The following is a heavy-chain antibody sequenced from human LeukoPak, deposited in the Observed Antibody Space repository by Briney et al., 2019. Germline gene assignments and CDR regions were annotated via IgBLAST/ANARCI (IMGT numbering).Heavy chain of an antibody. CDR1: GFTFGTYA. J-gene: IGHJ5*01. V-gene: IGHV3-23*01. D-gene: IGHD5-12*01. Sequence: GGSLRLSCATSGFTFGTYAMSWVRQGPGKGLEWVARISNAAGTTNYADSVRGRCTISRDNSQNTLYLQMSSLRVEDTAEYYCAKDGLRGYDFDSWGQGTLVIVSS. CDR2: ISNAAGTT. CDR3: AKDGLRGYDFDS.